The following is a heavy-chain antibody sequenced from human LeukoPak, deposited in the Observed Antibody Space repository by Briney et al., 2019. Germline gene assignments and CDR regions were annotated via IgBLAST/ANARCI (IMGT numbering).Heavy chain of an antibody. J-gene: IGHJ3*02. CDR1: GGSVSSYS. Sequence: SETLSLTCTVSGGSVSSYSWSWIRQTPGKGLEWIGSIYHSGSTNYNPSLKSRVTMSVDTSKNQFSLKLSSVTAADTAVYYCARHGGESIVAMILHAFDIWGQGTMVTVSS. D-gene: IGHD5-12*01. CDR2: IYHSGST. V-gene: IGHV4-59*08. CDR3: ARHGGESIVAMILHAFDI.